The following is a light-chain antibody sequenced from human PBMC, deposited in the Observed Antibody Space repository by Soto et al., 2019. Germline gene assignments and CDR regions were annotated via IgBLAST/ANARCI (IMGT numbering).Light chain of an antibody. J-gene: IGKJ4*01. CDR2: TGS. Sequence: DIQLTHSPSSVSSSVGAIASSTFRGSQGISSCLAWYQQKPGKPPKLLIYTGSSLQSGVPSRFSATGSGTDFTLTISSLQPEDVATYYCQQANSFPLAFGGGTKVEIK. V-gene: IGKV1-12*01. CDR1: QGISSC. CDR3: QQANSFPLA.